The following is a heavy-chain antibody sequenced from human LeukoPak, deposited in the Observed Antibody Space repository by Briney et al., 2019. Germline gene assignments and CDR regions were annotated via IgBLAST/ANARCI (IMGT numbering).Heavy chain of an antibody. Sequence: GGSLRLSCAASGFTFSSYAMSWVRQAPGKGLEWVSGISGSGDNTYYADSVKGRFTISRDNSKNTQYVQVNSLGTEDTAAYYCAKGSYYDSSGSFYFDYWGQGTLVTVSS. CDR1: GFTFSSYA. CDR3: AKGSYYDSSGSFYFDY. J-gene: IGHJ4*02. CDR2: ISGSGDNT. V-gene: IGHV3-23*01. D-gene: IGHD3-22*01.